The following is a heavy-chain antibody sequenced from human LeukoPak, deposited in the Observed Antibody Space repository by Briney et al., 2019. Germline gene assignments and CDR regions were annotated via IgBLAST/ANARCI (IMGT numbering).Heavy chain of an antibody. Sequence: ASVNVSCKASGYTFTSYDINWVRQATGQGLEWMGWMNPNSGNTGCAQKFQGRVTITRNTSISTAYMELSSLRSEDTAVYYCARLFSGWYYFDYWGQGTLVTVSS. D-gene: IGHD6-19*01. CDR1: GYTFTSYD. CDR3: ARLFSGWYYFDY. CDR2: MNPNSGNT. V-gene: IGHV1-8*03. J-gene: IGHJ4*02.